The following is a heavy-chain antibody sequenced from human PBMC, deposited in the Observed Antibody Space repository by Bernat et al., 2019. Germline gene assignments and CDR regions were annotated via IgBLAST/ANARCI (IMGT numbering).Heavy chain of an antibody. CDR1: AYSFTSYW. V-gene: IGHV5-10-1*01. D-gene: IGHD5-24*01. CDR2: IDPSDSYT. CDR3: ARNADGYPHTDY. J-gene: IGHJ4*02. Sequence: EVQLVQSGAEVKKPGESLRISCKGSAYSFTSYWISWVRQMPGKGLEWMGRIDPSDSYTNYSPSFQAHVTISADKSISTAYLQWSSLKSSDTAMYYRARNADGYPHTDYWGQRTLVPVSS.